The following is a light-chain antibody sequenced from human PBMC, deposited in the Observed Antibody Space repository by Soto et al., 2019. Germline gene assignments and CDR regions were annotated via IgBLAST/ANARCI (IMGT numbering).Light chain of an antibody. CDR2: DAS. J-gene: IGKJ4*01. CDR1: QSVSSF. V-gene: IGKV3-11*01. Sequence: EIVLTQSPATLSLSPGERATLSCRASQSVSSFLAWYQQKPGQAPRLLIYDASNRATDIPARFSGSGSGTEFTLTISSLQPDDFATYYCQQSDTYPLTFGGGTKVDIK. CDR3: QQSDTYPLT.